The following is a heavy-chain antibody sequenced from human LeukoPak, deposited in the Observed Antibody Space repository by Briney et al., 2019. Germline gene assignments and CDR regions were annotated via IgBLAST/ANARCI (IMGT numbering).Heavy chain of an antibody. Sequence: SETLSLTCTVSGGSISSHYWSWIRQPPGKGLEWIGYIYYSGSTNYNPSLKSRVTISVDTSKNQFSLKLSSVTAEDTAVYYCARDTGRYCSSTSCYPGPLVYWGQGTLVTVSS. CDR3: ARDTGRYCSSTSCYPGPLVY. CDR2: IYYSGST. D-gene: IGHD2-2*01. CDR1: GGSISSHY. V-gene: IGHV4-59*11. J-gene: IGHJ4*02.